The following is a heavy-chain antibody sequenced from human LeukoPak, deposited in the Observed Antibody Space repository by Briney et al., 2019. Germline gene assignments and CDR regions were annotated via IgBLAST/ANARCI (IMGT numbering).Heavy chain of an antibody. CDR1: GFTFSSYA. D-gene: IGHD5-18*01. J-gene: IGHJ4*02. CDR3: ARGYTYGLDF. V-gene: IGHV3-48*03. Sequence: GGSLRLSCAASGFTFSSYAMSWVRQAPGKGLEWVSYISSSGSTIYYADSVKGRFTISRHNAKNSLYLQMNSLRAEDTAIYYCARGYTYGLDFWGQGTLVTVSS. CDR2: ISSSGSTI.